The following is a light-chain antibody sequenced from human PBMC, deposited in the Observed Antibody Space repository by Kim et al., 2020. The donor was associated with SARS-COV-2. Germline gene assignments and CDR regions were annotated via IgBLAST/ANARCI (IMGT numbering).Light chain of an antibody. Sequence: LGQTVRITCQGDSLRSYYESWYQQKPGQAPVLVIYGKNNRPSGIPDRFSGSSSGNTASLTITGAQAEDEADYYCNSRDSSGNHSWVFGGGTQLTVL. CDR2: GKN. CDR3: NSRDSSGNHSWV. J-gene: IGLJ3*02. CDR1: SLRSYY. V-gene: IGLV3-19*01.